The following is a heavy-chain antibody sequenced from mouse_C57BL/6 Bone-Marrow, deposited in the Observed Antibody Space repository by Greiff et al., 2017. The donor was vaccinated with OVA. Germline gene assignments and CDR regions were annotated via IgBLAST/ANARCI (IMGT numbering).Heavy chain of an antibody. CDR2: IHPSSGDT. CDR3: GRYSNCVWDDAY. CDR1: GYTFTSYG. J-gene: IGHJ3*01. V-gene: IGHV1-81*01. D-gene: IGHD2-5*01. Sequence: VKVVESGAELVRPGASVKLSCKASGYTFTSYGISWVKQSPGQGLEWIGEIHPSSGDTNYNEKFKGKATLTVDKSSSTSYMELRSLTSADDAVDYCGRYSNCVWDDAYWGQGTPVTVSA.